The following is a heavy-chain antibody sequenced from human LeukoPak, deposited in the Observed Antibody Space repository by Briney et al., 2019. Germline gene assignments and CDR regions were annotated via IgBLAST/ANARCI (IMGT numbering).Heavy chain of an antibody. CDR2: ISAYNGNT. CDR3: ARDKAYYYDSSGYPDAFDI. D-gene: IGHD3-22*01. J-gene: IGHJ3*02. V-gene: IGHV1-18*04. CDR1: GYTFTGYY. Sequence: AASVKVSCKASGYTFTGYYMHWVRQAPGQGLEWMGWISAYNGNTNYAQKLQGRVTMTTDTSTSTAYMELRSLRSDDTAVYYCARDKAYYYDSSGYPDAFDIWGQGTMVTVSS.